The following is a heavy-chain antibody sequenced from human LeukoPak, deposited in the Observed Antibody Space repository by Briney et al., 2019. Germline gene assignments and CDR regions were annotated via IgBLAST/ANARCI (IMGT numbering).Heavy chain of an antibody. V-gene: IGHV3-74*01. J-gene: IGHJ4*02. CDR1: GFTFSTPW. Sequence: GGSLRLSCATSGFTFSTPWMHWVRQAPGKGLVWVSRINTDGNTRDYADSVKGRFTISRDNAKNTLYLQMNSLRAEDTAIYYRVRDMGYYDKVWGQGTLVTVSS. CDR2: INTDGNTR. CDR3: VRDMGYYDKV. D-gene: IGHD3-22*01.